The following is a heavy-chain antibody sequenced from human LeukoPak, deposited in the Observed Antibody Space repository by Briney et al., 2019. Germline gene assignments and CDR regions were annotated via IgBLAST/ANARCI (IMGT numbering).Heavy chain of an antibody. V-gene: IGHV1-18*04. J-gene: IGHJ4*02. D-gene: IGHD3-3*01. CDR3: ARGLEWNDADDY. Sequence: GASVKVSCKASGYTFIGDYIHWVRQAPGQGLEWMGWISAYNGNTNYAQKLQGRVTMTTDTSTSTAYMELRSLRSDDTAVYYCARGLEWNDADDYWGQGTLVTVSS. CDR2: ISAYNGNT. CDR1: GYTFIGDY.